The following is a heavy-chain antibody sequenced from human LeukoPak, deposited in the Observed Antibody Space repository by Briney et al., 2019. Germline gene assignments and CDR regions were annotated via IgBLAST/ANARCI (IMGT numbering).Heavy chain of an antibody. CDR2: IYTSGST. Sequence: SETLSLTCTVSGGSISSYYWSWIRQPAGKGLEWIGRIYTSGSTNYNPSLKSRVTMSVDTSKNQFSLKLSSVTAADTAVYYCARDSQRITIFGVVSRYFDYWGQGTLVTVSS. J-gene: IGHJ4*02. CDR3: ARDSQRITIFGVVSRYFDY. D-gene: IGHD3-3*01. CDR1: GGSISSYY. V-gene: IGHV4-4*07.